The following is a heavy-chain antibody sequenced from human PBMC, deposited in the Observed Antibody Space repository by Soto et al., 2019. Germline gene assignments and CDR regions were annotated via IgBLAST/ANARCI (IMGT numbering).Heavy chain of an antibody. J-gene: IGHJ4*02. Sequence: DTLSLTCTVSGGSISGNYWTWIRQPPGKGLEWIGYVYNSGSTNYNPSLKSRVTISEDTPKNQFSLKVNSMTAADTAVYYCARYRREAAAGYTLDYWGQGILVTVSS. D-gene: IGHD6-13*01. CDR2: VYNSGST. V-gene: IGHV4-59*01. CDR1: GGSISGNY. CDR3: ARYRREAAAGYTLDY.